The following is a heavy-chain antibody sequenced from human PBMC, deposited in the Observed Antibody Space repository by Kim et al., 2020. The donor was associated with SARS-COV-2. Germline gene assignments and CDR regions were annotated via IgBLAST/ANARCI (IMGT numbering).Heavy chain of an antibody. D-gene: IGHD3-22*01. CDR3: ARGYYDSSGYLYY. V-gene: IGHV1-2*02. J-gene: IGHJ4*02. Sequence: ASVKVSCKASGYTFTGYYMHWVRQAPGQGLEWMGWINPNSGGTNYAQKFQGRVTMTSDTSISTAYMELSRLRSDDTAVYYCARGYYDSSGYLYYWGQGTLVTVSS. CDR1: GYTFTGYY. CDR2: INPNSGGT.